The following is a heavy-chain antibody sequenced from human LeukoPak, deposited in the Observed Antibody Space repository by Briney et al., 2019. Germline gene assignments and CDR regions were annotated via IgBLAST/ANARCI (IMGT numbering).Heavy chain of an antibody. V-gene: IGHV3-74*01. CDR3: ASLRFLEWYFDY. CDR2: INSDGSSI. Sequence: GGSLRLSCAASGFTFSSYWMHWVRQAPGKGLVWVSRINSDGSSISYADSVKGRFTISRDNAKNTLYLQMNSLRAEDTAVYYCASLRFLEWYFDYWGQGTLVTVSS. CDR1: GFTFSSYW. D-gene: IGHD3-3*01. J-gene: IGHJ4*02.